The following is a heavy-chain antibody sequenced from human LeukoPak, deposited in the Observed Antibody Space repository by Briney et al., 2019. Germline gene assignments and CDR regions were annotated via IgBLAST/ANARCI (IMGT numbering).Heavy chain of an antibody. D-gene: IGHD2-21*01. J-gene: IGHJ4*02. CDR3: AKVNNFDCGSITCYFEY. Sequence: GGSLRLSCAASGFTFSSYGMSWVRQAPGKGLEWVSAISGSGGSTYYADSVKGRFTISRDNSKNTLYLQMNSLRAEDTAVYYCAKVNNFDCGSITCYFEYWGQGTLVTVSS. V-gene: IGHV3-23*01. CDR1: GFTFSSYG. CDR2: ISGSGGST.